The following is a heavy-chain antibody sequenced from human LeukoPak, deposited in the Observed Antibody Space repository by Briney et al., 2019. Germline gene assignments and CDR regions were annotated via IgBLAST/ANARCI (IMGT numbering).Heavy chain of an antibody. CDR1: GGSISSSSYY. J-gene: IGHJ4*02. CDR3: ARAIIAAAYFDY. Sequence: SETLSLTCTVSGGSISSSSYYWSWIRQPPGKGLEWIGEINHSGSTNYNPSLKSRVTISVDTSKNQFSLKLSSVTAADTAVYYCARAIIAAAYFDYWGQGTLVTVSS. CDR2: INHSGST. V-gene: IGHV4-39*07. D-gene: IGHD6-13*01.